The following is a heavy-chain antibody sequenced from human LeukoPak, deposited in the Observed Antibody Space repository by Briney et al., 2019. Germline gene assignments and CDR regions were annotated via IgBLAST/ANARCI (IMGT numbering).Heavy chain of an antibody. D-gene: IGHD6-6*01. CDR2: ISGSGGST. Sequence: GGSLRLSCAASGFTFSSYAMSWVRQAPGKGLEWVSAISGSGGSTYYADSVKGRFTISRDNSKNTLYLQMNSLRAEDTAVYYCARDVSITPRPGRTYYYYYGMDVWGQGTTVTVSS. CDR3: ARDVSITPRPGRTYYYYYGMDV. V-gene: IGHV3-23*01. J-gene: IGHJ6*02. CDR1: GFTFSSYA.